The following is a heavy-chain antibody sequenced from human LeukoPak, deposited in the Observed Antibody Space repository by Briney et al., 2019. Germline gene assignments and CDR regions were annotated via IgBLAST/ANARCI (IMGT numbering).Heavy chain of an antibody. D-gene: IGHD6-19*01. J-gene: IGHJ6*03. CDR3: ARGGSSGYDYYYYMDV. V-gene: IGHV4-59*01. CDR2: IHYSGST. Sequence: SETLSLTCTVSGGSISSYYWSWIRQPPGKGLEWIGYIHYSGSTNYNPSLKSRVTISVDTSKNQFSLKLSSVTAADTAVYYCARGGSSGYDYYYYMDVWGKGTTVTVSS. CDR1: GGSISSYY.